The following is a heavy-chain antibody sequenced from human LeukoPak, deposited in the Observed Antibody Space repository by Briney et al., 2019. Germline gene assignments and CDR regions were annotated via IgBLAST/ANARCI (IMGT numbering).Heavy chain of an antibody. V-gene: IGHV1-18*01. J-gene: IGHJ4*02. Sequence: ASVKVSCKASGGTFSSYAISWVRQAPGQGLEWMGWISAYNGNTNYAQKLQGRVTMTTDTSTSTAYMELRSLRSDDTAVYYCARGGASHSGSYPDGDYWGQGTLVTVSS. D-gene: IGHD1-26*01. CDR3: ARGGASHSGSYPDGDY. CDR2: ISAYNGNT. CDR1: GGTFSSYA.